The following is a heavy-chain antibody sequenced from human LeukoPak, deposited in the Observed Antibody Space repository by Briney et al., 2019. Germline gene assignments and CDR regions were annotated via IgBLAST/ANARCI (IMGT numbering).Heavy chain of an antibody. CDR2: INPNSGDT. J-gene: IGHJ3*02. Sequence: GASVKVSCTASGHTFTGYYMHRVRQAPGQGFEWMGWINPNSGDTQYAQKFQGRVTMTRDTSTNTAYMELRRLRSDDTAMYFCASWNIENTWGRGTLVTVSS. CDR1: GHTFTGYY. V-gene: IGHV1-2*02. CDR3: ASWNIENT. D-gene: IGHD1/OR15-1a*01.